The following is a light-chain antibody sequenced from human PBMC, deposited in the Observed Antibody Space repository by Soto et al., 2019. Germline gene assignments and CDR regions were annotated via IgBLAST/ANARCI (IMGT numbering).Light chain of an antibody. J-gene: IGKJ2*01. Sequence: ELVLTQSPGTLSLSPGERATLSCRASQSVSSSYLAWYQQKPGQAPRLLIYGASSRATGIPDRFGGSRSGADFTLTISRLEPEEFAVYYCQQYGSSPYTFGQGTKLEIK. CDR2: GAS. CDR3: QQYGSSPYT. CDR1: QSVSSSY. V-gene: IGKV3-20*01.